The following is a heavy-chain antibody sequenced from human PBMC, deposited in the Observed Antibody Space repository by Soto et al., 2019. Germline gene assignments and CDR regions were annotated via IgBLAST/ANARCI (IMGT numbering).Heavy chain of an antibody. D-gene: IGHD4-17*01. V-gene: IGHV1-18*04. CDR1: GYTFTSYG. CDR2: ISAYNGNT. Sequence: QVQLVQSGAEVKKPGASVKVSCKASGYTFTSYGISWVRQAPGQGLEWMGWISAYNGNTNYAQKLQGRVTMTTDTSTSTAYMELRSLRADDTAVYYCARVSFDYGDYGSLDYWGQGTLVTGSS. CDR3: ARVSFDYGDYGSLDY. J-gene: IGHJ4*02.